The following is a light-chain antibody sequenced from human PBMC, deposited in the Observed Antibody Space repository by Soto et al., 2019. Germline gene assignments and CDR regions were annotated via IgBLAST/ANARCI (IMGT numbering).Light chain of an antibody. J-gene: IGKJ5*01. Sequence: DSEKTRGPSTLSAYIGDRVSITCLASQSISSWLAWYQQKPGKAPKLLIYDASSLQSGVPSRFSGSGSGTDFTCTISSLQPEDCATYYCQESYSTPIPFAQGTRLEIK. CDR1: QSISSW. CDR3: QESYSTPIP. V-gene: IGKV1-39*01. CDR2: DAS.